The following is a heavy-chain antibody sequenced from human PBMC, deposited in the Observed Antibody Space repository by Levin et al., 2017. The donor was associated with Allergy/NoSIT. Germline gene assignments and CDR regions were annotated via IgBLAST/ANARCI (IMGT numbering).Heavy chain of an antibody. Sequence: TGESLKISCAASGFTFRRYAMGWVRQAPGKGLEWASGISGGGGNTYYADSVKGRFTISRDNSINTLSLQMNSLRADDTAVYYGVKDCGWSCSGSCRSWYFDSWGQGTLVTVSS. CDR1: GFTFRRYA. J-gene: IGHJ4*02. CDR2: ISGGGGNT. V-gene: IGHV3-23*01. D-gene: IGHD2-15*01. CDR3: VKDCGWSCSGSCRSWYFDS.